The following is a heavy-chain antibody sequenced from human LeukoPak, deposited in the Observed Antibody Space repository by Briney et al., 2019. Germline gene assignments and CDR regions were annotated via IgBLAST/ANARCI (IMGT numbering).Heavy chain of an antibody. CDR2: IYSGGNT. CDR1: GFSISSDF. Sequence: PGGSLRLSCAASGFSISSDFMNWVRQAPGKGLEWVSVIYSGGNTNYADSVKGRFTISRDTSKNTLYLQMSSLRAEDTAVYYCARDPAAAGTTFDHWGQGTLVTVSS. V-gene: IGHV3-53*01. D-gene: IGHD6-13*01. J-gene: IGHJ4*02. CDR3: ARDPAAAGTTFDH.